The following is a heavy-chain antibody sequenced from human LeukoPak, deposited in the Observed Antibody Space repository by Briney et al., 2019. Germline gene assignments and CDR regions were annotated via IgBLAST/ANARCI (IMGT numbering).Heavy chain of an antibody. J-gene: IGHJ6*01. Sequence: GGSLRPSCAASGFTFSGFAMSWVRRTPGKGLEWVSGVSGSGDNTLYADSVKGRFTISRDNSKNTLYLEMNSLRAEDTAIYYCAKMKGHPLPKYYMDVWGQGTTVTVSS. CDR1: GFTFSGFA. D-gene: IGHD1-26*01. CDR2: VSGSGDNT. V-gene: IGHV3-23*01. CDR3: AKMKGHPLPKYYMDV.